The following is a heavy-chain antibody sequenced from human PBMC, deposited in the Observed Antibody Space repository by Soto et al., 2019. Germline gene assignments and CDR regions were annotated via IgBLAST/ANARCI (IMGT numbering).Heavy chain of an antibody. D-gene: IGHD2-15*01. J-gene: IGHJ4*02. CDR2: INAGNGNT. CDR1: GYTFASYA. Sequence: ASVKVSCKASGYTFASYAMQWVRQAPGQRLEWMGWINAGNGNTKYSQKFQGRVTITRDTSASTAYMELSSLRSEDTAVYYCARDLGGWPDYWGQGTLLTVSS. CDR3: ARDLGGWPDY. V-gene: IGHV1-3*01.